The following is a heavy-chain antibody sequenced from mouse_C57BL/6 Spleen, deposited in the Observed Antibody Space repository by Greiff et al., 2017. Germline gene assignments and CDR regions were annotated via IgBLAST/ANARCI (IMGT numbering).Heavy chain of an antibody. J-gene: IGHJ1*03. CDR3: ALSPPETRYFDV. V-gene: IGHV5-17*01. CDR2: ISSGSSTI. CDR1: GFTFSDYG. Sequence: EVKLMESGGGLVKPGGSLKLSCAASGFTFSDYGMHWVRQAPEKGLEWVAYISSGSSTIYYADTVKGRFTISRDNAKNTLCLQMTSLRSEDTAMYYCALSPPETRYFDVWGTGTTVTVSS.